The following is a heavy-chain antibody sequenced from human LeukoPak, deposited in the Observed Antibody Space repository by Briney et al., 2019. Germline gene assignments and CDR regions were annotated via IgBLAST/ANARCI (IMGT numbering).Heavy chain of an antibody. J-gene: IGHJ4*02. V-gene: IGHV1-18*01. CDR2: ISAYNGNT. Sequence: ASVKVSCKASGYTFTSYGISRVRQAPGQGLEWMGWISAYNGNTNYAQKLQGRVTMTTDTSTSTAYMELRSLRSDDTAVYYCARSGRYSGSYSLDYWGQGTLVTVSS. D-gene: IGHD1-26*01. CDR1: GYTFTSYG. CDR3: ARSGRYSGSYSLDY.